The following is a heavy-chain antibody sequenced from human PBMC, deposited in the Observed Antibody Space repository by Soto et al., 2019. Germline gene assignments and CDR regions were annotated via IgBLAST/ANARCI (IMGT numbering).Heavy chain of an antibody. D-gene: IGHD3-22*01. V-gene: IGHV3-15*07. Sequence: PGGSLRLSCAASRFTFSNAWMNWVRQAPGTGLEWVGRIKSKTDGGTTDYVAPVKGRFTISRDDSKNTLYLQMNSLKTEDTAVYYCTTSFGGYYRSPDMMPYDAFDIWGQGTMVTVSS. J-gene: IGHJ3*02. CDR3: TTSFGGYYRSPDMMPYDAFDI. CDR2: IKSKTDGGTT. CDR1: RFTFSNAW.